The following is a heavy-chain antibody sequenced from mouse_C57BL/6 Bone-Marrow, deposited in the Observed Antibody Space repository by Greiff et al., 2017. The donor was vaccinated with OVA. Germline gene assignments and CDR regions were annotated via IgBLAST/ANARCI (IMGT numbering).Heavy chain of an antibody. V-gene: IGHV1-76*01. CDR3: ARSDGYDVAWFAY. Sequence: VQLVESGAELVRPGASVKLSCKASGYTFTDYYINWVKQRPGQGLEWIARIYPGSGNTYYNEKFKGKATLTAEKSSSTAYMQLSSLTSEDSAVYFCARSDGYDVAWFAYWGQGTLVTVSA. D-gene: IGHD2-2*01. CDR2: IYPGSGNT. J-gene: IGHJ3*01. CDR1: GYTFTDYY.